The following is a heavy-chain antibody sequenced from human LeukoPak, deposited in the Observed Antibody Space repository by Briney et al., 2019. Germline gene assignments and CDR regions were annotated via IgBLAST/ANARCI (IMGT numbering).Heavy chain of an antibody. J-gene: IGHJ4*02. CDR3: ATIKRGNIYGYFDF. CDR2: MLDTVTT. D-gene: IGHD5-18*01. CDR1: GGSISSYY. V-gene: IGHV4-4*09. Sequence: SETLSLTCTVSGGSISSYYWSWIRQPSGKGLEWIGYMLDTVTTKDNPSLKSRFTLSADTSKNQSSLRLTSVTAADTAVYYCATIKRGNIYGYFDFWGQGILVTVSS.